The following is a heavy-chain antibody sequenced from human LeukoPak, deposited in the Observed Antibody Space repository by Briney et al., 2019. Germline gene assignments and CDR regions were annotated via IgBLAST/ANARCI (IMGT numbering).Heavy chain of an antibody. Sequence: PSETLSHTCTVSGGSISSYYWSWIRQPPRKGLEWIGYIYYSGSTNYNPSLKSRVTISVDTSKNQFSLKLSSVTAADTAVYYCASSEYSSSSPDYWGQGTLVTVSS. CDR2: IYYSGST. J-gene: IGHJ4*02. D-gene: IGHD6-6*01. CDR1: GGSISSYY. V-gene: IGHV4-59*01. CDR3: ASSEYSSSSPDY.